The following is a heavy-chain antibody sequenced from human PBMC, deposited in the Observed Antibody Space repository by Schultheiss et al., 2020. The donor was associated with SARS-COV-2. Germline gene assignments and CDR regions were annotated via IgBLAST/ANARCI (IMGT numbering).Heavy chain of an antibody. V-gene: IGHV4-61*08. Sequence: SETLSLTCTVSGGSISSGGYYWSWIRQHPGKGLEWIGYIYYSGSTNYNPSLKSRVTISLDTSNDQFSLKLNSVTTADTAVYYCARGYRHYYYYMDVWGKGTTVTVSS. CDR3: ARGYRHYYYYMDV. CDR2: IYYSGST. CDR1: GGSISSGGYY. J-gene: IGHJ6*03. D-gene: IGHD2-15*01.